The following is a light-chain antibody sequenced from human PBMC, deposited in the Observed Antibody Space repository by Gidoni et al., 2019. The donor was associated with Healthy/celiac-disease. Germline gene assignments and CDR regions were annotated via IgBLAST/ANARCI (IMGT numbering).Light chain of an antibody. CDR3: QQRNSYPIT. CDR2: AAS. V-gene: IGKV1-9*01. CDR1: QSISSY. Sequence: IQLTQSPYFLSAPVGDRVTITCRASQSISSYLTWYQQKPGKAPKLLIYAASTLQSGVPSRFSGSGSGTEFTLTISSLQPEDFATYYCQQRNSYPITFGQGTRLEIK. J-gene: IGKJ5*01.